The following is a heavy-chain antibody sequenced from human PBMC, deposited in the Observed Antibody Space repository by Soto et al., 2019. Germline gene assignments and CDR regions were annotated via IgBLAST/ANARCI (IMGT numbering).Heavy chain of an antibody. CDR1: GFTFSSYS. D-gene: IGHD2-15*01. J-gene: IGHJ1*01. CDR2: ISGSSSTI. CDR3: ARDPSLYCSGGSCYPEYFQH. V-gene: IGHV3-48*01. Sequence: GGSLRLSCAASGFTFSSYSMNWVRQAPGKGLEWVSYISGSSSTIYYADSVKGRFTISRDNAKNSLYLQMNSLRAEDTAVFYCARDPSLYCSGGSCYPEYFQHWGQGTLVTVSS.